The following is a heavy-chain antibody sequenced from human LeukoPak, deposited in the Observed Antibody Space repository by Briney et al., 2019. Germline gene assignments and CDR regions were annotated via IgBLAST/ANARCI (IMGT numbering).Heavy chain of an antibody. D-gene: IGHD2/OR15-2a*01. Sequence: GGYLRLSCAASGFTFSSYTMSWVRQAPGKGLEWVSTITTSDGNTYYADSVKGRFTISRDSSKNTLYLQMNSLRVEDTAVYYCATNMGFWGQGTLVTVSS. CDR3: ATNMGF. CDR2: ITTSDGNT. CDR1: GFTFSSYT. J-gene: IGHJ4*02. V-gene: IGHV3-23*01.